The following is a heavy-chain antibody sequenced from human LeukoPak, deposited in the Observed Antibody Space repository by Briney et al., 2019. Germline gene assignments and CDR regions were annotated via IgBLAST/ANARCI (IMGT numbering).Heavy chain of an antibody. V-gene: IGHV4-34*01. CDR3: ARGWVTMVRGVIITDYYYCMDV. CDR2: INHSGST. Sequence: SETLSLTCAVYGVSFSGYYWSWIRQPPGKGLEWIGEINHSGSTNYNPSLKSRVTISVDTSKNQFSLKLSSVTAADTAVYYCARGWVTMVRGVIITDYYYCMDVWGKGTTVTVSS. J-gene: IGHJ6*03. D-gene: IGHD3-10*01. CDR1: GVSFSGYY.